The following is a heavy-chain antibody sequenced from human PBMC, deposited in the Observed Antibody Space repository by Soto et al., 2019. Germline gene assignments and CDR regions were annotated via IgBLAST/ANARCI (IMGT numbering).Heavy chain of an antibody. V-gene: IGHV4-39*01. CDR1: GGSISTYTYY. CDR2: ISYSGSA. CDR3: ARQPRMVYADYFEH. D-gene: IGHD2-8*01. J-gene: IGHJ4*02. Sequence: SETLSLTCSVSGGSISTYTYYWGWIRQPPGKGLEWIGTISYSGSAYYNPSLESRVTISVDTSKNQFSLKLSSVTAADTAVYYCARQPRMVYADYFEHWGQGTLVTVS.